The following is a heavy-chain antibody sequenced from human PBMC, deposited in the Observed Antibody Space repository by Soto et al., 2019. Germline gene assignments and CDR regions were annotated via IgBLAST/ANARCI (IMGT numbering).Heavy chain of an antibody. J-gene: IGHJ3*02. CDR1: GYTFTGHY. CDR3: AREPMVRAAHGFDI. V-gene: IGHV1-2*02. CDR2: INPNSIGT. Sequence: QVQLVQSGAEVKKPGASVKVSCKASGYTFTGHYMHWVRQAPGQGLEWMGWINPNSIGTNYAQKFQGRVTMTRDTSISTAVMELTRLRSDDTAVYYCAREPMVRAAHGFDIWGQGTMVTVSS. D-gene: IGHD3-10*01.